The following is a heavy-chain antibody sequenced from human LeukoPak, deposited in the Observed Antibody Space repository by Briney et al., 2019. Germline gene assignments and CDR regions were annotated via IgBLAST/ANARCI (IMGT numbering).Heavy chain of an antibody. D-gene: IGHD6-19*01. J-gene: IGHJ6*04. V-gene: IGHV3-33*01. CDR2: IWYDGSNK. Sequence: PGGSLRLSCAASGFTFSSYGMHWVRQAPGKGLEWVAVIWYDGSNKYYADSVKGQFTISRDNSKNTLYLQMNSLRAGDTAVYYCARWIAVAGTYYYGMDVWGKGTTVTVSS. CDR1: GFTFSSYG. CDR3: ARWIAVAGTYYYGMDV.